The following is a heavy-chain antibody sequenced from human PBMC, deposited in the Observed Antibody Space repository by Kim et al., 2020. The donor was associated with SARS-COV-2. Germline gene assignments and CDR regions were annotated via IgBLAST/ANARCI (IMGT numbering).Heavy chain of an antibody. J-gene: IGHJ6*02. D-gene: IGHD3-10*01. CDR3: ARTLSPYYYGSGTLYGMDV. V-gene: IGHV4-4*07. Sequence: SETLSLTCTVSGGSISSYYWSWIRQPAGKGLEWIGRIYTSGSTNYNPSLKSRVTISVDTSKNQFSLKLSSLTAAATAVYYCARTLSPYYYGSGTLYGMDVWGQGTTVTVSS. CDR1: GGSISSYY. CDR2: IYTSGST.